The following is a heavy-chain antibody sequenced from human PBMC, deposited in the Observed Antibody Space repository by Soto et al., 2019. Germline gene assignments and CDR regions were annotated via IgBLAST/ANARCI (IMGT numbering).Heavy chain of an antibody. CDR1: GGSVSSGSYY. D-gene: IGHD1-1*01. V-gene: IGHV4-61*01. Sequence: PSETLSLTCTVSGGSVSSGSYYWSWIRQPPGKGLEWIGYIYYSGSTNYNPSLKSRVTISVDTSKNQFSLKLSSVTAADTAVYYCAREVGTLDYFDYWGQGTLVTACS. J-gene: IGHJ4*02. CDR3: AREVGTLDYFDY. CDR2: IYYSGST.